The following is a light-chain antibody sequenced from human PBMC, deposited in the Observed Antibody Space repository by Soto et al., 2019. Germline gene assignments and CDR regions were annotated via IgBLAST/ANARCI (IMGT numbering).Light chain of an antibody. J-gene: IGLJ1*01. CDR1: SSNIGSHN. CDR3: AAWDDSLSGRV. Sequence: VLTQPPSASGTPGQRVSISCSGGSSNIGSHNVYWYQQLPGTAPKLLIFKNNQRPSGVPDRFSGSKSGTSASLAISGLRSEDEADYYCAAWDDSLSGRVFGTGTKVTVL. CDR2: KNN. V-gene: IGLV1-47*01.